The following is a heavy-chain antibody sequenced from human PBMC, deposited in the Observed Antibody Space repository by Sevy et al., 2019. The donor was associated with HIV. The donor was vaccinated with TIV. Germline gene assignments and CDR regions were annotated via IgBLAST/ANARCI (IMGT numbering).Heavy chain of an antibody. J-gene: IGHJ4*02. CDR3: AKEWALLSDWYGEFDY. D-gene: IGHD6-19*01. CDR2: ISKSGAKT. Sequence: GGSLTLSCAASGFSFTNYGMHWVRHAPGKGLEWVSGISKSGAKTYYADSVRGRFTVSRDNSKNTVYLQLNSLRAEDTAIYYCAKEWALLSDWYGEFDYWGQGTLVTVSS. V-gene: IGHV3-23*01. CDR1: GFSFTNYG.